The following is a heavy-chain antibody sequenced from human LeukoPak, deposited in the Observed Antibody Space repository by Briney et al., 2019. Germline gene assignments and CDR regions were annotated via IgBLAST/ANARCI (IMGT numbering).Heavy chain of an antibody. CDR1: GRTFSSYA. CDR3: ARGDTMVRGVINYYYYYMDV. D-gene: IGHD3-10*01. Sequence: ASVKVSCKASGRTFSSYANRWVRQAPGQGFEWMGGIIPIFGTANYAQKYQGRITITTDESTSTAYMELSSLRSEDTAVYYCARGDTMVRGVINYYYYYMDVWGKGTTVTVSS. V-gene: IGHV1-69*05. CDR2: IIPIFGTA. J-gene: IGHJ6*03.